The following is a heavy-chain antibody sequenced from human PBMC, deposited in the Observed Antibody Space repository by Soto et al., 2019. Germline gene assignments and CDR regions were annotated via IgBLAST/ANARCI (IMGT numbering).Heavy chain of an antibody. D-gene: IGHD3-10*01. CDR2: INYSGIT. Sequence: SETLSLTCTVSGGSIRGYYWTWIRQAPGKGLEWIGYINYSGITKYNPSLKSGVTISMDKSQNQISLRLTSATAADTAVYYCAREDASFGSTSFDKWGQGPMLTVYS. CDR1: GGSIRGYY. J-gene: IGHJ4*02. CDR3: AREDASFGSTSFDK. V-gene: IGHV4-59*01.